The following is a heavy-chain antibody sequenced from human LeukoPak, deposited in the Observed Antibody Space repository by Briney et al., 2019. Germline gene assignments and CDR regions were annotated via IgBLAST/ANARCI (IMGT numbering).Heavy chain of an antibody. Sequence: GGSLRLSCAASGFTFSSYSMNWVRQAPGKGPEWVSSISSSSSYIYYADSVKGRFTISRDNAKNSLYLQMNSLRAEDTAVYYCARGAMATITRFDYWGQGTLVTVSS. CDR3: ARGAMATITRFDY. J-gene: IGHJ4*02. CDR1: GFTFSSYS. D-gene: IGHD5-12*01. CDR2: ISSSSSYI. V-gene: IGHV3-21*01.